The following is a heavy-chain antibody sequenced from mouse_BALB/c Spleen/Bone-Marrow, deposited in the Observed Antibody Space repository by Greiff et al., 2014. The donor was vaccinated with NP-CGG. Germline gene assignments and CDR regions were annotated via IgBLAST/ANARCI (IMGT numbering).Heavy chain of an antibody. CDR2: ISSGGST. D-gene: IGHD2-3*01. Sequence: EVMLVESGGGLVKPGGSLKLSCAASGFTFSSYAVSWVRQTPEKRLEWVASISSGGSTYYPDSVKGRFTISRDNARNILYLQMSSLRSEDTAMYYCARGYDGYYGFAYWGQGTLVTVSA. V-gene: IGHV5-6-5*01. CDR3: ARGYDGYYGFAY. CDR1: GFTFSSYA. J-gene: IGHJ3*01.